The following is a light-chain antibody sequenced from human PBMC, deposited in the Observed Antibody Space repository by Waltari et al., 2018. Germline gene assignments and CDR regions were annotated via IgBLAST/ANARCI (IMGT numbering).Light chain of an antibody. Sequence: QSALTQPPSASGTPGQWVTISCSGSNSNIVNNYVYWYQHLPGTAPKLLIDRNKQRPSGVPDLFSASTSGASASLAISGLRPEDEAHYYCAAWDDSLSGWVFGGGTKLTVL. CDR2: RNK. V-gene: IGLV1-47*01. J-gene: IGLJ3*02. CDR3: AAWDDSLSGWV. CDR1: NSNIVNNY.